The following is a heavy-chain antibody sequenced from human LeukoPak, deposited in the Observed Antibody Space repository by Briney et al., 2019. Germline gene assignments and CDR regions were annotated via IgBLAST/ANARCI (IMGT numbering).Heavy chain of an antibody. D-gene: IGHD3-3*01. V-gene: IGHV5-51*01. Sequence: GESLKISCKGSGYSFTSYWIGWVRQMPGKGLEWMGIIYPGDSDARYSPSFQGQVTISADKSISTAYLQWSSLKASDTAMYYCARSLVGDFWSGYHGYWGQGTLVTVSS. J-gene: IGHJ4*02. CDR3: ARSLVGDFWSGYHGY. CDR1: GYSFTSYW. CDR2: IYPGDSDA.